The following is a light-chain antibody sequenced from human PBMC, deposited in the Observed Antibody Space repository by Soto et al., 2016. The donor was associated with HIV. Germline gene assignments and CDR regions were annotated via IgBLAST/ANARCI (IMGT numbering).Light chain of an antibody. CDR3: NSRXSNGKHYV. CDR2: GKE. Sequence: SSELTQDPAVSVALGQTVRITCQGDGLRLYYATWYQQKPGQAPVLIIYGKEKRPSGIPDRFSASSSGNTASLTITGAQAEDEADYYCNSRXSNGKHYVFGTGTTVTVL. J-gene: IGLJ1*01. CDR1: GLRLYY. V-gene: IGLV3-19*01.